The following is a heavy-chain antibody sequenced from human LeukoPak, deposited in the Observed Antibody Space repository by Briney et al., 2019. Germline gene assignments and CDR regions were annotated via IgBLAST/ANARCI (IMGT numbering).Heavy chain of an antibody. J-gene: IGHJ4*02. CDR2: IIPIFGTA. D-gene: IGHD1-14*01. Sequence: ASVKVSCKVYGGIFRSYAISWVRQAAGQGLEWMGGIIPIFGTANYAQKFQGRVTITADKSTSTVYMEPSSLRSEDTAVYYCAREDPELYYFDYWGQGTLVTVSS. V-gene: IGHV1-69*06. CDR3: AREDPELYYFDY. CDR1: GGIFRSYA.